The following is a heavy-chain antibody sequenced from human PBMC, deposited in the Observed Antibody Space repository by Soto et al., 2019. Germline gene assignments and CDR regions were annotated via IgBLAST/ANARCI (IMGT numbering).Heavy chain of an antibody. J-gene: IGHJ3*02. V-gene: IGHV4-31*11. CDR1: GGSISSGGYS. CDR3: VRARRGGNLLVPAARLYAFDI. D-gene: IGHD2-2*01. Sequence: SETLSLTCAVSGGSISSGGYSWSWIRQPPGKGLEWIGYIYYSGSTYYNPSLKSRVTISVDTSKNQFSLKLSSVTAADTAVYYCVRARRGGNLLVPAARLYAFDIWGQGTMVTVSS. CDR2: IYYSGST.